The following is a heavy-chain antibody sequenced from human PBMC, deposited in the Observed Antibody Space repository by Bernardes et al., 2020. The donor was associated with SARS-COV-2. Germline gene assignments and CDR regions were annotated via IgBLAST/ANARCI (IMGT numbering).Heavy chain of an antibody. Sequence: ASVKVSCKASGHNFTDSYIHWVRQDPPQGLEWMGWINHNSGCTKYAQQSHGRVTMTWDTSISTAYMVLSRLRSDDTAKYYCARRYSSIFNGFDIWGQRKMVTVSS. CDR2: INHNSGCT. CDR3: ARRYSSIFNGFDI. CDR1: GHNFTDSY. V-gene: IGHV1-2*02. J-gene: IGHJ3*02. D-gene: IGHD5-12*01.